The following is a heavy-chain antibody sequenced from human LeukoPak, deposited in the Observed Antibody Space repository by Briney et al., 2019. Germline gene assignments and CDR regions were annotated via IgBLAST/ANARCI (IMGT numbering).Heavy chain of an antibody. CDR1: GFTLSSYT. Sequence: GGSLRLSCAASGFTLSSYTMYWVRQPPEKGLVWVSRLVSDGYTTTYADSVKGRFTISRDDAKNTLYLQMNSLRVDDTGVYYCGRAQVGDPTDYWGQGTLVTVSS. CDR2: LVSDGYTT. CDR3: GRAQVGDPTDY. J-gene: IGHJ4*02. V-gene: IGHV3-74*01. D-gene: IGHD1-26*01.